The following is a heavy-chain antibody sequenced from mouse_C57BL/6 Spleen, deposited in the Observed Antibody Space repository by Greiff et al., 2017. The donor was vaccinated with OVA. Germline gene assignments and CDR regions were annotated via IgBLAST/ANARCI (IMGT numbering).Heavy chain of an antibody. D-gene: IGHD3-1*01. J-gene: IGHJ2*01. CDR3: ARDGANYFDY. Sequence: EVMLVESEGGLVQPGRSMKLSCTASGFTFSDYYMAWVRQVPEKGLEWVANINYDGSSTYYLDSLKSRFIISRDNAKNILYLQMSSLKSEDTATYYCARDGANYFDYWGQGTTLTVSS. CDR1: GFTFSDYY. CDR2: INYDGSST. V-gene: IGHV5-16*01.